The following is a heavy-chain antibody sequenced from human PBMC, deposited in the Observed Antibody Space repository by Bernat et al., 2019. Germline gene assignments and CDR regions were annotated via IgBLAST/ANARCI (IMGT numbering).Heavy chain of an antibody. CDR2: IHKGGRT. J-gene: IGHJ6*02. CDR1: GLTVSSND. V-gene: IGHV3-53*05. CDR3: ARLYYYQMDV. Sequence: EVQLVETGGGLIQPGGSLRLSCAASGLTVSSNDMTWVRQAPGKGLEWVSVIHKGGRTYYADSVKGLFTISRDNSKNTLYVEMNSLRAEDTAVYYCARLYYYQMDVWGQGTTVTVSS.